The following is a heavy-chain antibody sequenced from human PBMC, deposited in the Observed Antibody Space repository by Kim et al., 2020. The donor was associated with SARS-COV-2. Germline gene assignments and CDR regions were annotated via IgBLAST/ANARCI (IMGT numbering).Heavy chain of an antibody. J-gene: IGHJ3*01. D-gene: IGHD3-3*01. CDR2: ISYDGSNK. CDR3: ARDLVSSVILPAYFWHA. V-gene: IGHV3-30*03. Sequence: GGSLRLSCAASGFTFSSCGMHWVRQVQGKGLEWVAVISYDGSNKYYADSVKGRFTLSRDNSKNTLYLQMNSLRAEDTAVYYCARDLVSSVILPAYFWHA. CDR1: GFTFSSCG.